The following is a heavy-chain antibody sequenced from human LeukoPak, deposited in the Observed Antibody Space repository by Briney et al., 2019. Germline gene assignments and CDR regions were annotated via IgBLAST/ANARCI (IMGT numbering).Heavy chain of an antibody. V-gene: IGHV1-69*06. J-gene: IGHJ4*02. CDR1: GGTFSSYA. CDR3: ARARDSSGYLFDY. D-gene: IGHD3-22*01. Sequence: GASVKVSCKASGGTFSSYAISWVRQAPGQGLEWMGGIIPIFGTANYAQKFQGRVTITADKSTSTAYMELSSLRSEDTAVYYCARARDSSGYLFDYWGQGTLVTVSS. CDR2: IIPIFGTA.